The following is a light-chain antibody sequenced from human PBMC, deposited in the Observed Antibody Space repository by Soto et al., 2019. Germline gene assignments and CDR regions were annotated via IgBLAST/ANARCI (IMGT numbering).Light chain of an antibody. CDR1: QSVSSN. Sequence: EIVLTQSPATLSLSPGERSTLSCRASQSVSSNLAWYQQKPGQAPRLLIYGASTRATGIPARFSGSGSGTEFNLTISSLQSEDFGVYYCQQYNNWPRATFGGGTKVDIK. CDR3: QQYNNWPRAT. CDR2: GAS. J-gene: IGKJ4*01. V-gene: IGKV3-15*01.